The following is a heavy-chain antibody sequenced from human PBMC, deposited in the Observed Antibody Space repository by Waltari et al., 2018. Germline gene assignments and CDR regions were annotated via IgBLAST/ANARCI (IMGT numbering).Heavy chain of an antibody. CDR1: GFGFTAAW. J-gene: IGHJ4*01. D-gene: IGHD7-27*01. Sequence: EVQMVESGGGSVKPGDSLRLSCVASGFGFTAAWLTWVRQAPGKGLGWVGRIKSQNDVATTDFAASVRGRFSISRDDSQNMVFLQMNSLRVEDTALYYCTTLDAPWGGWGHGTLVTVSS. CDR2: IKSQNDVATT. V-gene: IGHV3-15*01. CDR3: TTLDAPWGG.